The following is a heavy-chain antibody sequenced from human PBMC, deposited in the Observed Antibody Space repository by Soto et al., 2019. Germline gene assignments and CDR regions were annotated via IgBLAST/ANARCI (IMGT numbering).Heavy chain of an antibody. CDR3: ANDWSSNYGMDV. J-gene: IGHJ6*02. D-gene: IGHD3-9*01. CDR1: GGSISSSSYY. V-gene: IGHV4-39*01. Sequence: ETLSLTCTVSGGSISSSSYYWGWIRQPPGKGLEWIGSIYYSGSTYYNPSLKSRVTISVDTSKNQFSLKLNSVTAADTAVYYCANDWSSNYGMDVWGQGTTVTVSS. CDR2: IYYSGST.